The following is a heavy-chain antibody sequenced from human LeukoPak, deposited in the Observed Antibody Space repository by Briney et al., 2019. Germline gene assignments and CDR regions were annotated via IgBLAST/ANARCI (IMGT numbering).Heavy chain of an antibody. Sequence: PSETLSLTCAVSGASITSYYWTWIRQPPGKGLEWIGYIYHTGNIKYNPSLNSRVTISIDTSKNQFSLKLSSVTAADTAVYYCARQLYFDWSSAGYWGQGTLVTVSS. D-gene: IGHD3-9*01. CDR2: IYHTGNI. CDR1: GASITSYY. J-gene: IGHJ4*02. V-gene: IGHV4-59*01. CDR3: ARQLYFDWSSAGY.